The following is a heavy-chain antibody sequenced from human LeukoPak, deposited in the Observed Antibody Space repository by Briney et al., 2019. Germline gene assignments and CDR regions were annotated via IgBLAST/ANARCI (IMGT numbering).Heavy chain of an antibody. CDR3: ARAVGSGSYYNSNWFDP. D-gene: IGHD3-10*01. CDR2: ISYDGSNK. V-gene: IGHV3-30*04. J-gene: IGHJ5*02. CDR1: GFTFSSYA. Sequence: GGSLRLSCAASGFTFSSYAMHWVRQAPGKGLGWVAVISYDGSNKYYADSVKGRFTISRDNSKNTLYLQMNSLRAEDTAVYYCARAVGSGSYYNSNWFDPWGQGTLVTVSS.